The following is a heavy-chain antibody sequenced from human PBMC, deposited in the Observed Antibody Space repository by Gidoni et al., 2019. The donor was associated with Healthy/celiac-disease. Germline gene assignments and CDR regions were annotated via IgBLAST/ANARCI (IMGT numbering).Heavy chain of an antibody. Sequence: EVQLVESGGGLVQPGGSLRLSCAASGFTFSSYWISWVRQAPGKGLEWVATIKQDGSEKYYVDSVKGRFTISRDNAKNSLYLQRNSLRAEDTAVYYCARDQWGYCSSTSCYRGFDYWGQGTLVTVSS. CDR2: IKQDGSEK. CDR1: GFTFSSYW. V-gene: IGHV3-7*03. CDR3: ARDQWGYCSSTSCYRGFDY. J-gene: IGHJ4*02. D-gene: IGHD2-2*01.